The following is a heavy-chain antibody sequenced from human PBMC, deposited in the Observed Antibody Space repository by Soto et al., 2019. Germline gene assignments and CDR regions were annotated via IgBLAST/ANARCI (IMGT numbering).Heavy chain of an antibody. CDR2: INAGNGNT. CDR3: ARDKITAILDY. Sequence: QVQLVQSGAEEKKPGASVKVSCKASGYTFTSYDMHWVRQAPGQRLEWMGWINAGNGNTKYPQKFQGRVTITRDTSASTAYMELSSLRSEDTAVYYCARDKITAILDYWGQGTLVTVSS. J-gene: IGHJ4*02. V-gene: IGHV1-3*05. CDR1: GYTFTSYD. D-gene: IGHD1-20*01.